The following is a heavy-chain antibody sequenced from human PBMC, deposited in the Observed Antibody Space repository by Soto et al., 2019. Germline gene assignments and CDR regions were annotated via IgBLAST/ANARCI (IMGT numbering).Heavy chain of an antibody. CDR2: ISAHNGNT. CDR3: ARGRYGDY. D-gene: IGHD1-1*01. Sequence: QVHLVQSGAEVKKPGASVKVSCKGSGYGFTTYGITWVRQAPGQGLEWMAWISAHNGNTNYAQKLQGRVTVTRDTSTSTAYMELRSLRSDDTAVYYCARGRYGDYCGQGAVVTVSS. J-gene: IGHJ4*02. V-gene: IGHV1-18*01. CDR1: GYGFTTYG.